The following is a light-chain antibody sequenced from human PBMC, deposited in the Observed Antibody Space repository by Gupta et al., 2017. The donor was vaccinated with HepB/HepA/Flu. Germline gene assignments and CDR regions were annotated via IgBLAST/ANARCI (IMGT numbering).Light chain of an antibody. CDR1: QNVSDN. V-gene: IGKV3-15*01. CDR3: HQYSNWPLT. J-gene: IGKJ4*01. Sequence: ELVLTPSPATLSVSPGERATLSCRASQNVSDNLAWYQQKPGQAPRLLIYGASTRDTGIPDRFSGSGSGTEFTLTISSLQSDDFEVYYCHQYSNWPLTFGGGTKVEIK. CDR2: GAS.